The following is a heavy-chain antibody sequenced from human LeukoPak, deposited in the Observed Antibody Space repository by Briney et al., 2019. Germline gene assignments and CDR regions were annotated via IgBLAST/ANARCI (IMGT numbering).Heavy chain of an antibody. V-gene: IGHV4-34*01. CDR3: ARGLSSGWYPPYYFDY. CDR2: INHSGST. Sequence: PSETLSLTCTVSGGSISSYYWSWIRQPPGKGLEWIGEINHSGSTNYNPSLKSRVTISVDTSKNQFSLKLSSVTAADTAVYYCARGLSSGWYPPYYFDYWGQGTLVTVSS. CDR1: GGSISSYY. D-gene: IGHD6-19*01. J-gene: IGHJ4*02.